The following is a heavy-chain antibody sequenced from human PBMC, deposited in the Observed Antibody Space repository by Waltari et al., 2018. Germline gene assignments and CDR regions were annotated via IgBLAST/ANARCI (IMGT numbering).Heavy chain of an antibody. Sequence: EVQLVESGGGLVKLGGSLRLSCAASGFTFSSYSMNCVRQVLGKRLECVSSISSSSSYIYYADSVKGRFTISRDNAKNSLYLQMNSLRAEDTAVYYCARDRCSGGSCYSYGMDVWGQGTTVTVSS. CDR2: ISSSSSYI. J-gene: IGHJ6*02. V-gene: IGHV3-21*01. D-gene: IGHD2-15*01. CDR1: GFTFSSYS. CDR3: ARDRCSGGSCYSYGMDV.